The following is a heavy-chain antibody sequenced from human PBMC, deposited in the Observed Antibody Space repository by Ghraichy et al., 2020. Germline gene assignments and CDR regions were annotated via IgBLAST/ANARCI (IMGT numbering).Heavy chain of an antibody. J-gene: IGHJ6*03. CDR2: INHSGST. Sequence: GSLSLTCAVYGGSFSGYYWSWIRQPPGKGLEWIGEINHSGSTNYNPSLKSRVTISVDTSKNQFSLKLSSVTAADTAVYYCARSTYYYDSSGYYYYYYYMDVWGKGTTVTVSS. V-gene: IGHV4-34*01. D-gene: IGHD3-22*01. CDR3: ARSTYYYDSSGYYYYYYYMDV. CDR1: GGSFSGYY.